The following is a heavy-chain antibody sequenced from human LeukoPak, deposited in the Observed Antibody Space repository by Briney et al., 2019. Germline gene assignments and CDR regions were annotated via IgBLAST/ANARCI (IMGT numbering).Heavy chain of an antibody. CDR3: ARYVTDWSSGFDI. V-gene: IGHV3-30*03. CDR2: ISYDGSNK. CDR1: GFTFSSYG. Sequence: GGSLRLSCAASGFTFSSYGMHWVRQAPGKGLEWVAVISYDGSNKYYADSVKGRFTISRDNSKNTLYLQMNSLRAEDTAVYYCARYVTDWSSGFDIWGQGTMVTVSS. J-gene: IGHJ3*02. D-gene: IGHD3-9*01.